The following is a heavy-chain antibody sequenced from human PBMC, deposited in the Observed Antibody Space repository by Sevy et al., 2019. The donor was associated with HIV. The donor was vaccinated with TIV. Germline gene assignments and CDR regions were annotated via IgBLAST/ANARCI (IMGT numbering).Heavy chain of an antibody. D-gene: IGHD3-22*01. Sequence: GGSLRLSCAASEFTFEDYALHWVRQVPGKGLEWVSGISWNSGRIGYADSVKGRFTISRDNAKNSLYLQMNSLRAEDTAFYYCAKDSYYDSSGYFDAWGQGTLVTVSS. CDR1: EFTFEDYA. J-gene: IGHJ4*02. CDR3: AKDSYYDSSGYFDA. V-gene: IGHV3-9*01. CDR2: ISWNSGRI.